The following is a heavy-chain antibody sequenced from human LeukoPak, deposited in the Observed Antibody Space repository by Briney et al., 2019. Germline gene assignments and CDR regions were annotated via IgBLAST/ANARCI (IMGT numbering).Heavy chain of an antibody. CDR3: ARSIAAAGTHGVFDY. V-gene: IGHV3-21*01. Sequence: GGSLRLSCAASGFTFSSYSMNWVRQAPRKGLEWVSSISSSSSYIYYADSVKGRFTISRDNAKNSLYLQMNSLRAEDTAVYYCARSIAAAGTHGVFDYWGQGTLVTVSS. CDR1: GFTFSSYS. CDR2: ISSSSSYI. D-gene: IGHD6-13*01. J-gene: IGHJ4*02.